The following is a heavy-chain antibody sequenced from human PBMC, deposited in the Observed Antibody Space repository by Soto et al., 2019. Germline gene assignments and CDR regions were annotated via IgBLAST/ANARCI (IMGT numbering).Heavy chain of an antibody. CDR1: GYTLTESS. Sequence: ASVKVSCKVSGYTLTESSMHWVRQAPGKGLEWMGGFDPEDGETIYAQKFQGRVTMTEDTSTDTAYMELSSLRSEDTAVYYCATLYGYGSGSYYTYYFDYWGQGTLVTVSS. D-gene: IGHD3-10*01. CDR3: ATLYGYGSGSYYTYYFDY. J-gene: IGHJ4*02. V-gene: IGHV1-24*01. CDR2: FDPEDGET.